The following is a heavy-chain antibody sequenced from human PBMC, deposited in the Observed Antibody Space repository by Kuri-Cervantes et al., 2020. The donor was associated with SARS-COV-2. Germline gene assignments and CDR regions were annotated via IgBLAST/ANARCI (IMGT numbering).Heavy chain of an antibody. J-gene: IGHJ5*02. CDR1: GFTFSSYA. Sequence: GGSLRLSCAASGFTFSSYAMHWVRQAPGKGLEWVAVISYDGSNKYYADSVKGRFTISRENSKNTLYLQMNSLRAEDTAVYYCARAYSGSYYSWFDPWGQGTLVTVSS. V-gene: IGHV3-30-3*01. CDR2: ISYDGSNK. CDR3: ARAYSGSYYSWFDP. D-gene: IGHD1-26*01.